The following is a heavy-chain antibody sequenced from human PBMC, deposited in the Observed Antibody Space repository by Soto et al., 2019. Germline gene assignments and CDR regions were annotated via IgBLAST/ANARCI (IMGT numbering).Heavy chain of an antibody. CDR2: IKSKTDGGTT. J-gene: IGHJ4*02. Sequence: EVQLVESGGGLVKPGGSLRLSCAASGFTFSNAWMNWVRQAPGKGLEWVGRIKSKTDGGTTDYAAPVRGRFTISRVDSKNTLYLQMNSLKTEDTAVYYCTTVGMITFGGVIVKSFDYWGQGTLVTVSS. V-gene: IGHV3-15*07. CDR1: GFTFSNAW. CDR3: TTVGMITFGGVIVKSFDY. D-gene: IGHD3-16*02.